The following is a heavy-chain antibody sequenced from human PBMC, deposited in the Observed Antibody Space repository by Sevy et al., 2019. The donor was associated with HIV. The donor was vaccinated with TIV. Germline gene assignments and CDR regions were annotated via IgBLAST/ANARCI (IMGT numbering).Heavy chain of an antibody. V-gene: IGHV1-8*03. CDR1: GYTFTNYD. J-gene: IGHJ4*02. CDR2: MNPNSGNT. Sequence: ASVKVSCKASGYTFTNYDINWVRQATGQGLEWMGWMNPNSGNTGYAQNFQGRVTITRDTSINTAYMELSSLRSEETAIYYCARTYGSLDYWGQGTLVTVSS. D-gene: IGHD4-17*01. CDR3: ARTYGSLDY.